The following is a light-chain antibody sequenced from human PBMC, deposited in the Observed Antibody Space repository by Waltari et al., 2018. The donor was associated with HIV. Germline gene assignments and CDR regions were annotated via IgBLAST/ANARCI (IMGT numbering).Light chain of an antibody. J-gene: IGLJ1*01. CDR1: PLPQKS. CDR3: YSTEGDDSHRGV. V-gene: IGLV3-10*01. Sequence: SYELTQPPSVSVSPQQTATIICSGPPLPQKSAYRYRQKSGQAPMLVIDGDNNRPAEIPDRFSAGRSGTVATLTISGAQGEDEGDYYCYSTEGDDSHRGVFGTGTTVTVL. CDR2: GDN.